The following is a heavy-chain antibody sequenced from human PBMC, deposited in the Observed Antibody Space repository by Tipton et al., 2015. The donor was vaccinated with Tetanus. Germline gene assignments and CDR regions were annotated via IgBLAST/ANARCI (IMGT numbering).Heavy chain of an antibody. Sequence: TLSLTCTVSGDSMTKYYWSWIRQPPGKGLEWISYIFHSGSTNYNPSLKSRVNISMDTSKNQISLKLTSVTAADTAVYFCARRSYCTSSRCFDAFDLWGPGTRVTASS. V-gene: IGHV4-59*01. CDR3: ARRSYCTSSRCFDAFDL. CDR1: GDSMTKYY. D-gene: IGHD2-8*01. J-gene: IGHJ3*01. CDR2: IFHSGST.